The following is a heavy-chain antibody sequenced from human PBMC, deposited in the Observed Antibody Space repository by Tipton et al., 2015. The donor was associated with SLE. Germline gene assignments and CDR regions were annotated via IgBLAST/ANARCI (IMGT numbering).Heavy chain of an antibody. CDR2: IYTSGST. Sequence: LSLTCTVSGDSINSYYWSWIRQPPGKGLEWIGRIYTSGSTNYNPSLRSRVTMSVDTSKNQFSLKLRSVTAADTAVYYCARVGTIEEAYFDYWGQGTLVTVSS. CDR3: ARVGTIEEAYFDY. J-gene: IGHJ4*02. V-gene: IGHV4-4*07. D-gene: IGHD2-2*01. CDR1: GDSINSYY.